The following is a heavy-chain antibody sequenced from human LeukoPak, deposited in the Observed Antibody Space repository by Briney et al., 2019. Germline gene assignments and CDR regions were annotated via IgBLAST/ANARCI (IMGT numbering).Heavy chain of an antibody. Sequence: GGSLRLSCAASGFAFDDYGMSWVRQAPGKGLEWVSGINWNGGSTSYADSVKGRFTISRDNAKNSLYLQMNSLRAEDTVLYYCARRSGSYYESYYYYYMDVWGKGTTVTVSS. J-gene: IGHJ6*03. V-gene: IGHV3-20*04. D-gene: IGHD1-26*01. CDR2: INWNGGST. CDR1: GFAFDDYG. CDR3: ARRSGSYYESYYYYYMDV.